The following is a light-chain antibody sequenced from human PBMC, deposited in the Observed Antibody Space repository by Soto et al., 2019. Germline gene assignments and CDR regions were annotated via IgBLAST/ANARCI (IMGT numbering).Light chain of an antibody. V-gene: IGKV1-5*01. Sequence: DIQMTQSPSTLSASVEDRVTITCRASQSIGRALAWYQHQPGKAPKLLIYDASTLESGVPSRFSGIGSGTEFALSISSLQPDDFATYYCLQHNSYPRTFGQGTKVDIK. J-gene: IGKJ1*01. CDR1: QSIGRA. CDR3: LQHNSYPRT. CDR2: DAS.